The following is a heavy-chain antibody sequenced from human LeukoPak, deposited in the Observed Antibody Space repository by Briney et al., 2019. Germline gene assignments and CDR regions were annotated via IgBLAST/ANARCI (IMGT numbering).Heavy chain of an antibody. CDR1: GGSINSYY. Sequence: SETLSLTCTVSGGSINSYYWSWIRRPPGKGLEWIGYIYYSGSTNYNPSLKSRVTISVDTSNNKFSLKLTSLTAADTAVYYCVRHLSAGRPAFDIWGQGTMVTVSS. CDR3: VRHLSAGRPAFDI. CDR2: IYYSGST. V-gene: IGHV4-59*08. J-gene: IGHJ3*02. D-gene: IGHD2-15*01.